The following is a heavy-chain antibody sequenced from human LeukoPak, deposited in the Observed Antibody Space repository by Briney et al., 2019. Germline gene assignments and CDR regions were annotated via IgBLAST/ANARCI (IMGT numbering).Heavy chain of an antibody. Sequence: GGSLRLPCAASGITVSSNFMYWVRQTPGKGLQCVSVLYTDYSAYYADSVKGRFIISRDNSKNTLYLQMDSLRVEDTAVYYCALDYSGSGSYYRDYWGQGTLVTVSS. CDR2: LYTDYSA. V-gene: IGHV3-66*01. J-gene: IGHJ4*02. CDR1: GITVSSNF. D-gene: IGHD3-10*01. CDR3: ALDYSGSGSYYRDY.